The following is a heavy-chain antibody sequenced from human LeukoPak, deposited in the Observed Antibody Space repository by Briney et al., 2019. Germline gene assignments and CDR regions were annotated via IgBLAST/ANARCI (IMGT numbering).Heavy chain of an antibody. CDR1: GLTFSSYS. Sequence: GGSLRLSCAASGLTFSSYSMNWVRQAPGKGLEWVSSISSSSSYIYYADSVKGRFTISRDNAKNSLYLQMNSLRAEDTAVYYCARDLDLGVTRWLEPEFDYWGQGTLVTVSS. CDR3: ARDLDLGVTRWLEPEFDY. CDR2: ISSSSSYI. V-gene: IGHV3-21*01. D-gene: IGHD5-24*01. J-gene: IGHJ4*02.